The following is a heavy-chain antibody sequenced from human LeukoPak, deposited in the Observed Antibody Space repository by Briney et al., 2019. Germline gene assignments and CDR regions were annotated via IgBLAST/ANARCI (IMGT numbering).Heavy chain of an antibody. V-gene: IGHV3-23*01. J-gene: IGHJ4*02. CDR3: AMMVRGVIIGDYFDY. CDR2: ISGSGGST. CDR1: GFTFSSYA. Sequence: GGSLRLSCAASGFTFSSYAMSWVRQAPGKGLEWVSAISGSGGSTYYADSVMGRFTISRDNSKNTLYLQMNSLRAEDTAVYYCAMMVRGVIIGDYFDYWGQGTLVTVSS. D-gene: IGHD3-10*01.